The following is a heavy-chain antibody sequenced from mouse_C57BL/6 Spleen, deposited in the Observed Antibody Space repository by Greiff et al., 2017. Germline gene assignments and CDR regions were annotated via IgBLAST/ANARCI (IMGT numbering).Heavy chain of an antibody. V-gene: IGHV5-9-1*02. J-gene: IGHJ4*01. CDR3: TRDSSGYEYAMDY. CDR2: ISSGGDYI. D-gene: IGHD3-2*02. CDR1: GFTFSSYA. Sequence: EVKLMESGEGLVKPGGSLKLSCAASGFTFSSYAMSWVRQTPEKRLEWVAYISSGGDYIYYADTVKGRFTISRDNARNTLYLQMSSLKSEDTAMYYCTRDSSGYEYAMDYWGQGTSVTVSS.